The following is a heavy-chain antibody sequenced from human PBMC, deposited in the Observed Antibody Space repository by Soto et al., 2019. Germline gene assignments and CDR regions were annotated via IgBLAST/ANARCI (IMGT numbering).Heavy chain of an antibody. CDR3: AKDLDIVVVTAAFDY. D-gene: IGHD2-21*02. J-gene: IGHJ4*02. Sequence: PGGSLRLSCAASGFTFSSYGMHWVRQAPGKGLEWVAVISYDGSNKYYADSVKGRFTISRDNSKNTLYLQMNSLRAEDTAVYYCAKDLDIVVVTAAFDYWGQGTLVTVSS. CDR1: GFTFSSYG. CDR2: ISYDGSNK. V-gene: IGHV3-30*18.